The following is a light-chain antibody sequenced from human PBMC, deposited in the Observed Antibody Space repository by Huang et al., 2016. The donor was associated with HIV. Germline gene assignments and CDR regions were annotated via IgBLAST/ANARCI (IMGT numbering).Light chain of an antibody. CDR1: QRVSGN. J-gene: IGKJ2*01. CDR2: DTS. V-gene: IGKV3-11*01. Sequence: EIVLTQSPATVSLSPGERATLSCRASQRVSGNLAWYQQKPGQAPRLLSYDTSNRATGIPARFSGGGSGTDFTLTINSLEPEDFAVYYCQQRTNWPPVYTFGQGTKLEIK. CDR3: QQRTNWPPVYT.